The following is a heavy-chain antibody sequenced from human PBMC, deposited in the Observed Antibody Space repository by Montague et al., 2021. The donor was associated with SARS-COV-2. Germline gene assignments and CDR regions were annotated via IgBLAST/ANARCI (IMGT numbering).Heavy chain of an antibody. CDR1: GGSIITYY. CDR2: IYTSGRT. Sequence: SETLSLTCTVSGGSIITYYWSWIRQPAGKGLEWIGRIYTSGRTNYNPSLRSRINMSLDTSKSRFSLNLTSVTAADTAVYYCAGPDWLKHWGQGALVTVSS. CDR3: AGPDWLKH. D-gene: IGHD3-9*01. V-gene: IGHV4-4*07. J-gene: IGHJ1*01.